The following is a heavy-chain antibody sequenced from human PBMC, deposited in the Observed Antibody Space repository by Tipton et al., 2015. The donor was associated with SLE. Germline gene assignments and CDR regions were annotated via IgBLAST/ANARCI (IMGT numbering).Heavy chain of an antibody. D-gene: IGHD3-9*01. CDR2: IWYDGSSE. Sequence: SLRLSCAASGFTFSDYSMNWVRQAPGKGLEWVAIIWYDGSSEYYADSVKGRFTISRDNSKNTLYLQMNSLRAEDTAVYYCASGLLTDFDYWGQGTLVTVSS. CDR1: GFTFSDYS. J-gene: IGHJ4*02. CDR3: ASGLLTDFDY. V-gene: IGHV3-33*08.